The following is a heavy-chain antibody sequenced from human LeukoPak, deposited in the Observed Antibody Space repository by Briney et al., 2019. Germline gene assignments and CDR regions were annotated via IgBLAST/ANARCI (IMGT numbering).Heavy chain of an antibody. Sequence: PGGSLRLSCAASGFTFSSYAMHWVRQAPGKGLEWVAVISYDGSNKYYADSVKGRFTISRGNSKNTLYLQMNSLRAEDTAVYYCARDAMYYYDSSGYSAYFDYWGQGTLVTVSS. V-gene: IGHV3-30-3*01. D-gene: IGHD3-22*01. CDR2: ISYDGSNK. CDR3: ARDAMYYYDSSGYSAYFDY. CDR1: GFTFSSYA. J-gene: IGHJ4*02.